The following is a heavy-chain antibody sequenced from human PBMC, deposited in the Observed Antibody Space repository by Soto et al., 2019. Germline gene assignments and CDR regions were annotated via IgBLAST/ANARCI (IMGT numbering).Heavy chain of an antibody. CDR2: ITGNGHNT. V-gene: IGHV3-23*01. Sequence: PGGSLRLSXSASGLGFTTYSMSWVRQPPGKGLEWVSGITGNGHNTYYADSVKGRSTISRDNSKNTLYLQMNSLRAEDTAVYYCAKALIAVAGSPGYWGQGTLVTVSS. J-gene: IGHJ4*02. CDR3: AKALIAVAGSPGY. CDR1: GLGFTTYS. D-gene: IGHD6-19*01.